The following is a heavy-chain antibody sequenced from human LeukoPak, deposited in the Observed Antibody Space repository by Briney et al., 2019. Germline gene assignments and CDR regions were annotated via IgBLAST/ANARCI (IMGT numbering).Heavy chain of an antibody. CDR2: FDPKGGGT. CDR3: ATDLIVGPTTDLDY. J-gene: IGHJ4*02. V-gene: IGHV1-24*01. D-gene: IGHD1-26*01. CDR1: GYTLTELS. Sequence: ASVKVSCKVSGYTLTELSIHWVRQAPGKGLEWMGGFDPKGGGTIYAQNFQGRVTLTEDTSTDTAYMELSSLRSEDTAVYYCATDLIVGPTTDLDYWGQGTLVTVSS.